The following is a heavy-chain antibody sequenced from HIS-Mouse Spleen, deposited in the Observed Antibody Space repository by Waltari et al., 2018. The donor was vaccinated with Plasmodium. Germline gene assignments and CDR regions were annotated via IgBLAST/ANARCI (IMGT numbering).Heavy chain of an antibody. J-gene: IGHJ2*01. V-gene: IGHV4-34*01. Sequence: QVQLQQWGAGLLKPSETLSLTCAVYGGSFSGYYWSWIRQPPGKGLEWIGETNHSGSTNHNPSLTSRVTRSVDTSKNQFSLKLSSVTAADTAVYYCARVTSSGVYWYFDLWGRGTLVTVSS. CDR3: ARVTSSGVYWYFDL. CDR1: GGSFSGYY. D-gene: IGHD3-3*01. CDR2: TNHSGST.